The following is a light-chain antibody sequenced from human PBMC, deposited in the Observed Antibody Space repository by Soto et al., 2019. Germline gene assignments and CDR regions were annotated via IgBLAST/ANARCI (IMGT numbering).Light chain of an antibody. CDR2: AAS. V-gene: IGKV1-39*01. Sequence: DIQMTQSPSSLSASVGDRVTITCRASQSMSNFLNWYQQKPGKAPKLLIYAASTLQSGVPSRFSGSGSGTDFTLTISCLQSEDFATYYCQQYYSYPWTFGQGTKVDI. J-gene: IGKJ1*01. CDR3: QQYYSYPWT. CDR1: QSMSNF.